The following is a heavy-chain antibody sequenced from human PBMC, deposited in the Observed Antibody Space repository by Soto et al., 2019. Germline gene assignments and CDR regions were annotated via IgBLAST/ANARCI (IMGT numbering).Heavy chain of an antibody. V-gene: IGHV4-34*01. J-gene: IGHJ4*02. CDR1: GGSFSGYY. CDR2: INHSGST. D-gene: IGHD3-10*01. CDR3: ASGHYGSGGYYFDY. Sequence: QVQLQQWGAGLLKPSETLSLTCAVYGGSFSGYYWSWIRQPPGKGLEWIGEINHSGSTNYNPSLKSRVTISAATSKNQLSLKLSAVAAEDTTVYYCASGHYGSGGYYFDYWGQGTLVTVSS.